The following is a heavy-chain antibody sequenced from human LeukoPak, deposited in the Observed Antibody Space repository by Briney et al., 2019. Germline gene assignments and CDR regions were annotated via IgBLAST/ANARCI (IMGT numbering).Heavy chain of an antibody. CDR1: GYTFTGYY. D-gene: IGHD6-19*01. V-gene: IGHV1-2*02. J-gene: IGHJ5*02. Sequence: GASVKVSCKASGYTFTGYYMHWVRQAPGQGLEWMGWINPNSGGTNYAQKFQGRATMTRDTSISTAYMELSRLRSDDTAVYYCARVISYSSGWYDWFDPWGQGILVTVSS. CDR3: ARVISYSSGWYDWFDP. CDR2: INPNSGGT.